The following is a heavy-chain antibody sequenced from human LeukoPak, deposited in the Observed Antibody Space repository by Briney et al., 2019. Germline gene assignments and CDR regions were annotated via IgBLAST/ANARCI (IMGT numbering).Heavy chain of an antibody. CDR3: AKRLSFGVAIGDFDY. Sequence: GSLRLSCAASGFTFSNYAMSWVRQAPGKGLEWVSAISGSGDSTYYADSVKGQFTISRDSSMETLYLQMNSLRAEDTATYFCAKRLSFGVAIGDFDYCGQGTLVTVSS. J-gene: IGHJ4*02. D-gene: IGHD3-3*01. CDR2: ISGSGDST. V-gene: IGHV3-23*01. CDR1: GFTFSNYA.